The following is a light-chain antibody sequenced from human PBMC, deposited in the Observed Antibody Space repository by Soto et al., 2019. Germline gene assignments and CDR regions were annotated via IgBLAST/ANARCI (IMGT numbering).Light chain of an antibody. Sequence: QSALTQPPPPSRAPGQAGPLSFTGNSSDVGGYNYVSWYKHHPGTAPRLMVYEVSKRPSGVPDRFSGSKSGNTASLTVSGLQTEDEADYYCTSYAGSLPVVFGGGTKVTVL. CDR3: TSYAGSLPVV. J-gene: IGLJ2*01. V-gene: IGLV2-8*01. CDR1: SSDVGGYNY. CDR2: EVS.